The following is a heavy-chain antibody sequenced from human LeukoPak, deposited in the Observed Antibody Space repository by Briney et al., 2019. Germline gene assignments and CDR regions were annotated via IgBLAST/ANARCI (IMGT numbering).Heavy chain of an antibody. CDR1: GGSFSGYY. D-gene: IGHD3-3*01. CDR3: ARGTIFGVVITYFYFDY. J-gene: IGHJ4*02. V-gene: IGHV4-34*01. Sequence: SETLSLTCAVYGGSFSGYYWSWIRQPPGKGLEWIGEINHSGSTNYNPSLKSRVTISVGTSKNQFSLKLSSVTAADTAVYYCARGTIFGVVITYFYFDYWGQGTLVTVSS. CDR2: INHSGST.